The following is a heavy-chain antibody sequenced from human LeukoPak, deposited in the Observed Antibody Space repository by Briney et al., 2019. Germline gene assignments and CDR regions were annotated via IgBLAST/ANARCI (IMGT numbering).Heavy chain of an antibody. Sequence: GGSLRLSCAASGFTFSSYSMNWVRQAPGKGLEWISYITGSLNSIHYADSVKGRFTISRDNSKNTLYLQMNSLRGEDTAVYYCAKDSLRERIVGSTTRGVNDYWGQGTLVTVSS. CDR2: ITGSLNSI. J-gene: IGHJ4*02. CDR1: GFTFSSYS. V-gene: IGHV3-48*01. CDR3: AKDSLRERIVGSTTRGVNDY. D-gene: IGHD1-26*01.